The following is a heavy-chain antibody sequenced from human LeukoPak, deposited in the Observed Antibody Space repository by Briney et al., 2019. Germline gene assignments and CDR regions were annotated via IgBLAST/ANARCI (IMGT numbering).Heavy chain of an antibody. V-gene: IGHV3-48*01. CDR2: ISSSSRTI. Sequence: TGGSLRLSCAASGVSVSSNFMIWVRQAPGKGLEWVSYISSSSRTISYADSVKGRFTISRDNAKNSLYLQMNSLRAEDTAVYYCARLRYYAMDVWGQGTTVTASS. CDR1: GVSVSSNF. CDR3: ARLRYYAMDV. J-gene: IGHJ6*02.